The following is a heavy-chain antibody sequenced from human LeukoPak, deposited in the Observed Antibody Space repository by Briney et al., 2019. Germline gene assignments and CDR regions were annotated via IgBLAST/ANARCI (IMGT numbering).Heavy chain of an antibody. J-gene: IGHJ4*02. CDR3: ARHKIYYDFWSGHQVGYFDY. CDR1: GGFISSSNYY. D-gene: IGHD3-3*01. Sequence: SETLSLTCTVSGGFISSSNYYWGWIRQPPGRGLEWIGTIYYGGSTYYNPSLKSRVTISVDTSKNQFSLNLSSVTAADTAVYYCARHKIYYDFWSGHQVGYFDYWGQGTLVTVSS. V-gene: IGHV4-39*01. CDR2: IYYGGST.